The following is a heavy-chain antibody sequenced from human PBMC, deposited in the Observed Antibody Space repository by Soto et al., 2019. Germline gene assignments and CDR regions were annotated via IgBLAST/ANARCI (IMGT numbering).Heavy chain of an antibody. Sequence: GGSLRLSCAASGFTFSNAWMSWVRQAPGKGLEWVGRIKSKTDGGTTDYAAPVKGRFTISRDDSKNTLYLQMNSLKTEDTAVYYCTTDYSDYGDYEGLLRVYWGQGTLVTVSS. D-gene: IGHD4-17*01. CDR3: TTDYSDYGDYEGLLRVY. CDR1: GFTFSNAW. V-gene: IGHV3-15*01. CDR2: IKSKTDGGTT. J-gene: IGHJ4*02.